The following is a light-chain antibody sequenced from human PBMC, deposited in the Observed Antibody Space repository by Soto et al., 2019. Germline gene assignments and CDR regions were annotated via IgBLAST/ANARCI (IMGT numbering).Light chain of an antibody. Sequence: EIVLTQSPATLSLSPVERATLSCRASQSVSSYLAWYQQKPGQAPRLLIYDASNRATGIPARFSGSGSGTDFTLTISSLEPEDFAVYYCQQRSNWPPWLTVGGGTKVEIK. CDR1: QSVSSY. CDR3: QQRSNWPPWLT. J-gene: IGKJ4*02. V-gene: IGKV3-11*01. CDR2: DAS.